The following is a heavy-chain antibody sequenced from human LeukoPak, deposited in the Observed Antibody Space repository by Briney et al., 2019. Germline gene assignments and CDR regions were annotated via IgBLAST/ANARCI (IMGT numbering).Heavy chain of an antibody. CDR3: ARASGEVVTAIDY. CDR2: IYYSGST. Sequence: SETLSLTCTVSGGSISSGDYYWSWIRQPPGKGLEWIGYIYYSGSTYYNPSLKSRVTISVGTSKNQYSLKLSSVTAADTAVYYCARASGEVVTAIDYWGQGTLVTVSS. J-gene: IGHJ4*02. CDR1: GGSISSGDYY. V-gene: IGHV4-30-4*01. D-gene: IGHD2-21*02.